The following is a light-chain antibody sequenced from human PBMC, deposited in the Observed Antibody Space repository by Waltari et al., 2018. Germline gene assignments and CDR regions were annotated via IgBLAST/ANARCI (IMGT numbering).Light chain of an antibody. J-gene: IGKJ2*01. CDR3: QQSYSAPYT. CDR2: STS. V-gene: IGKV1-39*01. Sequence: DVKMTQSPSSLSASVGARVIITCRASQTISRYLNWYQQKPGTAPKLLIYSTSSLQSGVPSRFSGSGSGTDFTLTISPLQVEDFATYYCQQSYSAPYTFGRGTNLEI. CDR1: QTISRY.